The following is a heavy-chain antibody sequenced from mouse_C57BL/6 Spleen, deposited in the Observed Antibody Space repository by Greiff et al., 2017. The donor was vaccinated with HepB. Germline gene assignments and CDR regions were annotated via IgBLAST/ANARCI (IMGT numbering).Heavy chain of an antibody. D-gene: IGHD1-1*02. J-gene: IGHJ3*01. Sequence: EVKLMESGEGLVKPGGSLKLSCAASGFTFSSYAMSWVRQTPEKRLEWVAYISSGCDYIYYADTVKGRFTISRDNARNTLYLQMSSLKSEDTAMYYCTREGKWSFAYWGQGTLVTVSA. CDR2: ISSGCDYI. CDR1: GFTFSSYA. CDR3: TREGKWSFAY. V-gene: IGHV5-9-1*02.